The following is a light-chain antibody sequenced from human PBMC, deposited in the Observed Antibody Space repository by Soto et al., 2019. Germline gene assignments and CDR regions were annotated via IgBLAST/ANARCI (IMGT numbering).Light chain of an antibody. Sequence: PMTQSPSSLSASVGARITITCRASQSIRTSLNWYQQKPGKAPRLLIYGASTLQSGVPSRFSGSGSATDFTLTVSSLQPEDSAIYYCQQSYTTPRTFSQGTKVEV. V-gene: IGKV1-39*01. CDR1: QSIRTS. CDR3: QQSYTTPRT. CDR2: GAS. J-gene: IGKJ1*01.